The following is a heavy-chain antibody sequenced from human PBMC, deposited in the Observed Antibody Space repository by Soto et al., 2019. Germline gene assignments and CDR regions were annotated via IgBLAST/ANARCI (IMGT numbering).Heavy chain of an antibody. Sequence: QVQLVQSGAEVKKPGSSVKVSCKASGGTFSSYAISWVRQAPGQGLEWMGGIIPIFGTANYAQQFQGRVTITADESTSTAYMELSSLRSEDTAVYYCARPTRYYYDSSGQSAWFDPRGQGTLVTVSS. CDR2: IIPIFGTA. D-gene: IGHD3-22*01. J-gene: IGHJ5*02. CDR3: ARPTRYYYDSSGQSAWFDP. CDR1: GGTFSSYA. V-gene: IGHV1-69*12.